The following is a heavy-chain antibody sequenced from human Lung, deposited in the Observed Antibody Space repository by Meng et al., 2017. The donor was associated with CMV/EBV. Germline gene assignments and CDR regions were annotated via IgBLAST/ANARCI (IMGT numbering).Heavy chain of an antibody. V-gene: IGHV3-23*01. CDR1: LSSYA. Sequence: LSSYAKNWVREPPGKGLRWVSVISVGGDSKYYEDSVKGRFTVSRDNSENTLYLQMNSLRAEDTAVYFCAKDRYYRVYGDYFYYFDYWGQRALVTVSS. D-gene: IGHD4-17*01. J-gene: IGHJ4*02. CDR3: AKDRYYRVYGDYFYYFDY. CDR2: ISVGGDSK.